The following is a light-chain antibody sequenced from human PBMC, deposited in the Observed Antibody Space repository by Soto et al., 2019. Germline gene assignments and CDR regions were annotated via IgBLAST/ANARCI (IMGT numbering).Light chain of an antibody. CDR3: QQYNSWPPWT. V-gene: IGKV3-15*01. J-gene: IGKJ1*01. CDR1: QSISSN. Sequence: EIVMTQSPATLSVSPGERATLSCRASQSISSNLAWYQQKPGQAPRLLIYGASTRATGIPASFSGSGSGTDFTLTISSLQSEDFALYYCQQYNSWPPWTFGQGTKVEIK. CDR2: GAS.